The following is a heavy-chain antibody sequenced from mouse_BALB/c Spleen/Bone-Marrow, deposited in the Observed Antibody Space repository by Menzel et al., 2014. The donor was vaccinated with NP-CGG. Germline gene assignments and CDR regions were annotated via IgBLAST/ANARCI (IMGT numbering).Heavy chain of an antibody. CDR2: ISTYYGDA. CDR1: GYTFTDYA. CDR3: AGDLDY. V-gene: IGHV1S137*01. Sequence: VKLMESGAELVRPGVSVKISCKGSGYTFTDYAVHWVKQSHAKSLEWIGVISTYYGDATYNQRFKGKATMTVDKSSSTAYMELARLTSEDSATYYCAGDLDYWGQGTTLTVSS. J-gene: IGHJ2*01.